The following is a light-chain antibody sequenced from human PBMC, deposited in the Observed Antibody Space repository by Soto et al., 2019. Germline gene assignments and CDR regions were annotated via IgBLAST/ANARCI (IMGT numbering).Light chain of an antibody. CDR1: SSDVGGYNH. V-gene: IGLV2-14*01. J-gene: IGLJ2*01. CDR3: SSYTSSSHVV. Sequence: QSALTQPASVSDSPGQSITISCTGTSSDVGGYNHVSWYQQHPGKAPKLMIYEVSNRPSGVSNRFSGSKSGNTASLTISGLQAEDEADYYCSSYTSSSHVVFGGGTKLTVL. CDR2: EVS.